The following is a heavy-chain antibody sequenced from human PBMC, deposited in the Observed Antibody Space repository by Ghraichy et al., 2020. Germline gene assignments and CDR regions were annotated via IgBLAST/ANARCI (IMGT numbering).Heavy chain of an antibody. Sequence: GESLNISCAASGFTFSTYWMSWIRQAPGRELEWLGSIKGDGSETSYVDSVKGRFTISGDNAKRSLYLQVDSLRAEDTAVYYCARNTARIPGDYFDFWGQGTLVTVSS. J-gene: IGHJ4*02. CDR3: ARNTARIPGDYFDF. V-gene: IGHV3-7*03. CDR2: IKGDGSET. D-gene: IGHD3-16*01. CDR1: GFTFSTYW.